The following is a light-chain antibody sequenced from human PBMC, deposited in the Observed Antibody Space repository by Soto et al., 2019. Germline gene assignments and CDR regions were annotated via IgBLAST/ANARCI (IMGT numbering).Light chain of an antibody. V-gene: IGKV3-20*01. J-gene: IGKJ5*01. Sequence: IVLTQSPGTLSLSPGERATLSCMASQTGSNSYLAWYQHKSGQAPRLLIYGVYTRASGITDRFSGRGSGADFSLTITRLAPEDFALYYCQHYSPSPVTFGPGTRLEIK. CDR3: QHYSPSPVT. CDR2: GVY. CDR1: QTGSNSY.